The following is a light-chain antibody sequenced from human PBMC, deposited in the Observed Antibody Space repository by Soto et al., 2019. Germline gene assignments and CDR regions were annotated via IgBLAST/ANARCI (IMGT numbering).Light chain of an antibody. V-gene: IGKV3-15*01. CDR3: QQYGDWPLT. CDR2: ATS. Sequence: EIVVTQSPATLSVSTGERATLSCRASQSVGNNFAWYQQKPGQAPRLLIFATSTRATGVPARFSGSGSGTEFTLTISSLQYEDFAVYYCQQYGDWPLTFGGGAKVEIE. CDR1: QSVGNN. J-gene: IGKJ4*01.